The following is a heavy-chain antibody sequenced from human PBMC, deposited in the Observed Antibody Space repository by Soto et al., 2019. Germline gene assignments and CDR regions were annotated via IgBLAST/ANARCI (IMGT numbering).Heavy chain of an antibody. CDR1: GGTFSSYA. Sequence: ASVKVSCKASGGTFSSYAISWVRQAPGQGLEWMGGIIPIFGTANYAQKFQGRVTITADESTSTAYMELSSLRSEDTAVYYCATHPIVVVVSATRLGGDAFDIRGQGTMVTVSS. J-gene: IGHJ3*02. CDR2: IIPIFGTA. V-gene: IGHV1-69*13. D-gene: IGHD2-15*01. CDR3: ATHPIVVVVSATRLGGDAFDI.